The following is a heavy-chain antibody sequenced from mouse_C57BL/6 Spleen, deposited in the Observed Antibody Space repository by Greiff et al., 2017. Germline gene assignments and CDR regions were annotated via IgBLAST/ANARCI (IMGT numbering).Heavy chain of an antibody. V-gene: IGHV1-39*01. CDR2: INPNYGTT. Sequence: EVKLVESGPELVKPGASVKISCKASGYSFTDYNMNWVKQSNGKSLEWIGVINPNYGTTSYNQKFKGKATLTVDQSSSTAYMQLNSLTSEDSAVYYCARKRANLGAMDYWGQGTSVTVSS. D-gene: IGHD6-1*02. CDR3: ARKRANLGAMDY. CDR1: GYSFTDYN. J-gene: IGHJ4*01.